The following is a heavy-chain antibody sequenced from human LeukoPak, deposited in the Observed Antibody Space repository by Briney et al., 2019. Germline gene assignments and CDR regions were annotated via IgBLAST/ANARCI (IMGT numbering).Heavy chain of an antibody. Sequence: GESLKISCKGSGYSFTSYWIGWVRQMPGKSLEWMGIIYPGDSDTRYSPSFQGQVTISAEKSISTAYLQWSSLKASDTAMYYCARVVTAADWYFDLWGRGTLVTVSS. J-gene: IGHJ2*01. CDR3: ARVVTAADWYFDL. D-gene: IGHD2-21*02. V-gene: IGHV5-51*01. CDR2: IYPGDSDT. CDR1: GYSFTSYW.